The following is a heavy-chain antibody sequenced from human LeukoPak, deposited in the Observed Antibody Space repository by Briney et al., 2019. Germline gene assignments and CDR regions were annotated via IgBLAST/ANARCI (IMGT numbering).Heavy chain of an antibody. V-gene: IGHV3-66*02. Sequence: GGSLRLSCAASGFTVGSNYMSWVRQAPGEGLEWVSLIYSGGDTYYADSVKGRFTVSRDNSKNTLYLQMDSPRAEDTALYYCATRYCSSGSCYRGAFDIWGQGTVVTVSS. CDR3: ATRYCSSGSCYRGAFDI. D-gene: IGHD2-15*01. CDR2: IYSGGDT. CDR1: GFTVGSNY. J-gene: IGHJ3*02.